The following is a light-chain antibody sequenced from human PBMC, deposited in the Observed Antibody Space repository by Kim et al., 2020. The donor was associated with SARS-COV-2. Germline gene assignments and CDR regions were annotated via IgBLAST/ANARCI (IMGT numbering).Light chain of an antibody. V-gene: IGKV1-17*03. CDR1: QGISNH. Sequence: ASVGDRVTITCRASQGISNHLAWFQQKPGKVPKRLIYDASNLESGVPSRFSGSGSGTEFTLTVSSLQPEDFASYFCLQYDGYPLTFGGGTKLDIK. CDR3: LQYDGYPLT. J-gene: IGKJ4*01. CDR2: DAS.